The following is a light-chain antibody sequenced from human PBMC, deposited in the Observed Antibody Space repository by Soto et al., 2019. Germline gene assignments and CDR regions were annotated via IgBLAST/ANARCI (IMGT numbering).Light chain of an antibody. J-gene: IGKJ4*01. CDR2: TVS. Sequence: DIVMTQTPLSLTVTPGEPAYISCRSSQSLLCSDDGNTYLDWYLQKPGQSQQLLIYTVSYRASGVPDRFSGSGSGTDFTPTISSLQPEDFAVYYCQQYGSSPPLTFGGGTKVDIK. CDR1: QSLLCSDDGNTY. CDR3: QQYGSSPPLT. V-gene: IGKV2-40*01.